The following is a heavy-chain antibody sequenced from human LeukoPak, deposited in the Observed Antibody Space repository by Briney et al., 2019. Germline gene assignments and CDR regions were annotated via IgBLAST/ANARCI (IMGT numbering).Heavy chain of an antibody. CDR1: GFTFSSYG. J-gene: IGHJ4*02. V-gene: IGHV3-33*01. CDR3: AREKYSSGRHTGFDY. D-gene: IGHD6-19*01. Sequence: GGSLRLSCAASGFTFSSYGMHWVRQAPGKGLEWVAVIWYDGSNKYYADSVKGRFTISRDNSKNTLYLQMNSLRAEDTAVYYCAREKYSSGRHTGFDYWGQGTLVTVSS. CDR2: IWYDGSNK.